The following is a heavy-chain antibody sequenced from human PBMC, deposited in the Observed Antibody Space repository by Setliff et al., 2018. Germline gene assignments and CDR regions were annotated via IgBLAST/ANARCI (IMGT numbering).Heavy chain of an antibody. CDR3: ARPPKWFGEVIIGALDV. J-gene: IGHJ3*01. CDR1: GDSISSGYY. Sequence: SQTLSLTCTVSGDSISSGYYWGWIRQSPVKGLEWIGSVHSDGTTHYNPSLESRVTISLDSAKNHFSLNFRSVTAADTAIYYCARPPKWFGEVIIGALDVWGQGTVVTVSS. D-gene: IGHD3-10*01. V-gene: IGHV4-38-2*02. CDR2: VHSDGTT.